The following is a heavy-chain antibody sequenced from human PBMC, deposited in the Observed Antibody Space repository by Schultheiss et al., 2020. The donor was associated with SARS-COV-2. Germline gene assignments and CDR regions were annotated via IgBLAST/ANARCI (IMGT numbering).Heavy chain of an antibody. Sequence: ASVKVSCKTSGYTFTGYYMHWVRQAPGQGLEWMGWINPNSGGTNYAQKFQGRVTMTTDTSTSTAYMELRSLRSDDTAVYYCARDPPRLRYFDGDYGMDVWGQGTTVTVSS. CDR3: ARDPPRLRYFDGDYGMDV. V-gene: IGHV1-2*02. D-gene: IGHD3-9*01. J-gene: IGHJ6*02. CDR1: GYTFTGYY. CDR2: INPNSGGT.